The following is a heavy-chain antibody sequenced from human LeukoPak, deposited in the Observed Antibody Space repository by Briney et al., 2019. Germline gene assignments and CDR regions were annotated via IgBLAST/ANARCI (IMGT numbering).Heavy chain of an antibody. J-gene: IGHJ4*02. CDR2: IKQDGSEK. CDR1: GFTFSSYW. CDR3: ARVWDEYDFWSGYYTSDYFDY. D-gene: IGHD3-3*01. V-gene: IGHV3-7*01. Sequence: QSGGSLRLSCAASGFTFSSYWMSWVRQAPGKGLEWVASIKQDGSEKYYVDSVKGRFTISRDNAKNSLYLQMNSLRAEDTAVYYCARVWDEYDFWSGYYTSDYFDYWGQGTLVTVSS.